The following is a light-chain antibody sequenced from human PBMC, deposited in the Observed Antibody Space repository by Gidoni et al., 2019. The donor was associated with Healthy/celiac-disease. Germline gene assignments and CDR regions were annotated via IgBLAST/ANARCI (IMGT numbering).Light chain of an antibody. CDR2: RDS. Sequence: SYELTQPLSVSVALGQTARITCGGNNIGSKNVHWYQQKPGQAPVLVIYRDSNRPSGIPERVSGSNAGNTATLTISRAQAGDEADYYCQVWDSSTGVFGTGTKVTVL. V-gene: IGLV3-9*01. J-gene: IGLJ1*01. CDR3: QVWDSSTGV. CDR1: NIGSKN.